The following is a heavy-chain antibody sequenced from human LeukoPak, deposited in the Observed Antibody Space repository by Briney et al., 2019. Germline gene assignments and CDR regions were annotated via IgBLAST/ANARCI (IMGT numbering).Heavy chain of an antibody. J-gene: IGHJ5*02. Sequence: PGGSLRLSCVASGFSLSGYWMYWVRQAPGKGQMYISRNNGDGSTTNYADDVKGRFTMSRDNVKNTLYLQMNSLRVEDTAVYYCARDPRNVGLAPWGQGTLVTVSS. V-gene: IGHV3-74*01. CDR2: NNGDGSTT. CDR3: ARDPRNVGLAP. CDR1: GFSLSGYW. D-gene: IGHD2-15*01.